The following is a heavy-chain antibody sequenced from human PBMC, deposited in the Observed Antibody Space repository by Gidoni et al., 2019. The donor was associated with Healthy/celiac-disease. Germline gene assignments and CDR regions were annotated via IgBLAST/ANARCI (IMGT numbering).Heavy chain of an antibody. CDR3: ARGAKVTASRNNWYFDL. J-gene: IGHJ2*01. V-gene: IGHV4-34*01. D-gene: IGHD2-21*02. CDR1: GGSFSGYY. Sequence: QVQLQQWGAGLLKPSETLSLTCAVYGGSFSGYYWSWIRQPPGKGLEWIWEINHSGSTNYNPSLKSRVTISVDTSKNQFSLKLSSVTAADTAVYYCARGAKVTASRNNWYFDLWGRGTLVTVSS. CDR2: INHSGST.